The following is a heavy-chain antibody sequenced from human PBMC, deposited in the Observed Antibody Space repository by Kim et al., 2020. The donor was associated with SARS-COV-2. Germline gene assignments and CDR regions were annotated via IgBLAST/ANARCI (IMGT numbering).Heavy chain of an antibody. CDR1: GFTVSSNY. CDR3: ARDGYSSSSMPLYYYYGMDV. D-gene: IGHD6-6*01. V-gene: IGHV3-66*01. J-gene: IGHJ6*02. Sequence: GGSLRLSCAASGFTVSSNYMSWVRQAPGKGLEWVSVIYSGGSTYYADSVKGRFTISRDNSKNTLYLQMNSLRAEDTAVYYCARDGYSSSSMPLYYYYGMDVWGQGTTVTVSS. CDR2: IYSGGST.